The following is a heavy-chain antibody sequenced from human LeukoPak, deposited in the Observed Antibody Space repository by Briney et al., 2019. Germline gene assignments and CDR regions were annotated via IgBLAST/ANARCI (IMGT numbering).Heavy chain of an antibody. J-gene: IGHJ5*02. Sequence: SKTLSLTCTVSGGSISSGDYYWSWIRQPPGKGLEWIGYIYYSGSTYYNPSLKSRVTISVDTSKNQFSLELSSVTAADTAVYYCARERYCSSTSCYYRANWFDPWGQGTLVTVSS. CDR2: IYYSGST. V-gene: IGHV4-30-4*08. CDR3: ARERYCSSTSCYYRANWFDP. CDR1: GGSISSGDYY. D-gene: IGHD2-2*01.